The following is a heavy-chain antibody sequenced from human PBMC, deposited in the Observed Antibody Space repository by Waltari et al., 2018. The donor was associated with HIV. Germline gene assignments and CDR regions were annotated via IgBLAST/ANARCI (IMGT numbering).Heavy chain of an antibody. CDR3: AKSQGSGTYYYGMDV. CDR1: GFTFSSYA. Sequence: EVQLLESGGGLVQPGGSLRLSCAASGFTFSSYAMSWVRQAPGKGLGWVSASSGSGGSTYAADSVKGRFTISRDNSKNTLYLQMNSLRAEDTAVYYCAKSQGSGTYYYGMDVWGQGTTVTVSS. V-gene: IGHV3-23*01. CDR2: SSGSGGST. D-gene: IGHD3-10*01. J-gene: IGHJ6*02.